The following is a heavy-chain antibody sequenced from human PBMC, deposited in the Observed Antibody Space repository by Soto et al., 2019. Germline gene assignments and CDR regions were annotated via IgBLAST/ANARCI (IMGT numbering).Heavy chain of an antibody. CDR3: ARVVVAATPGSMANNYYYYYMDV. J-gene: IGHJ6*03. V-gene: IGHV4-34*01. Sequence: SETLSLTCAVYGGSFSGYYWSWIRQPPGKGLEWIGEINHSGSTNYNPSLKSRVTISVDTSKNQFSLKLSSVTAADTAVYYCARVVVAATPGSMANNYYYYYMDVWGKGTTVTVSS. CDR1: GGSFSGYY. D-gene: IGHD2-15*01. CDR2: INHSGST.